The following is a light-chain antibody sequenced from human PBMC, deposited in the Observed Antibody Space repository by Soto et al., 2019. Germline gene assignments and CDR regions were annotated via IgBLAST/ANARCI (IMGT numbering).Light chain of an antibody. V-gene: IGLV6-57*04. CDR1: SGSIASNY. CDR3: QSYDSSNRV. J-gene: IGLJ3*02. Sequence: NFMLTQPHSVSESPGKTVTISCTRSSGSIASNYVQWYQQRPGSAPTTVIHEDNQRPSGVPDRFSGSIDSSSNSASLTISGPKSEDEADYYCQSYDSSNRVFGGGTKLTVL. CDR2: EDN.